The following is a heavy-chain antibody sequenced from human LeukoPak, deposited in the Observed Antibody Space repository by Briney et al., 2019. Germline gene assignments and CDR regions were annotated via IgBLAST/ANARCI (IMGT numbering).Heavy chain of an antibody. CDR2: IYYSGST. Sequence: SETLSLTCTVSGGSISSYYWSWIRQPPGKGLEWIGYIYYSGSTSYNPSLKKRLTISVDTSKNQFSLKLSSVTAADTAVYYWARDRSPLYWGQGTLVTVSS. CDR1: GGSISSYY. V-gene: IGHV4-59*01. CDR3: ARDRSPLY. D-gene: IGHD3-10*01. J-gene: IGHJ4*02.